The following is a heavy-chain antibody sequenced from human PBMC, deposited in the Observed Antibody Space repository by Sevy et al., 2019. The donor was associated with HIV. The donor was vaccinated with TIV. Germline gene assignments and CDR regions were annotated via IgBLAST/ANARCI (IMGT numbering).Heavy chain of an antibody. CDR2: RYYTGSA. CDR1: GGSISSYY. Sequence: SETLSLTCTVSGGSISSYYWTWIRQPPGKGLEWIGYRYYTGSANYSPSLKSRVTISVDTSKNQFSLKLSSVTAADTAVYYCARYYYDNSGPGSWFDPWGHGTLVTVSS. J-gene: IGHJ5*02. D-gene: IGHD3-22*01. V-gene: IGHV4-59*01. CDR3: ARYYYDNSGPGSWFDP.